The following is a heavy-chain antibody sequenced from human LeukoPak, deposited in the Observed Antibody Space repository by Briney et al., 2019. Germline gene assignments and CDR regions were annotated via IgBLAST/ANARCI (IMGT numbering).Heavy chain of an antibody. J-gene: IGHJ5*02. CDR3: AKDLSRAVAADWFDP. D-gene: IGHD6-19*01. CDR1: GFTSSNYD. V-gene: IGHV3-23*01. Sequence: PGGSLRLSCAASGFTSSNYDMSWVRQAPGKGLEWVSSISDSGGSTYYADSVKGRFTISRDNSKNTLYLQMTNLKDADTAVYYCAKDLSRAVAADWFDPWDQGSLVTVSS. CDR2: ISDSGGST.